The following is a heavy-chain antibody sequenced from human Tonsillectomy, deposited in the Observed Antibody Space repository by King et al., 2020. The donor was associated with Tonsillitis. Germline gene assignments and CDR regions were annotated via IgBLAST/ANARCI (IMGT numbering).Heavy chain of an antibody. D-gene: IGHD3-10*01. V-gene: IGHV3-33*05. CDR1: GFPFSSYG. Sequence: VQLGESGEALDKPGRSLRLSCAASGFPFSSYGMHWVRQAQGKGLEWVAVIESEGSDKYYADSGMGRFTISRDNSKNTLYLKMNSLRAEDTTVYYCARESMVRGVKWYYFDYWGQGTLVTVSS. J-gene: IGHJ4*02. CDR2: IESEGSDK. CDR3: ARESMVRGVKWYYFDY.